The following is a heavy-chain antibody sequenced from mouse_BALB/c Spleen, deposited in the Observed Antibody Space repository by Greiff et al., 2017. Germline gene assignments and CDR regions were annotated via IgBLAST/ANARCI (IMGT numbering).Heavy chain of an antibody. CDR2: IDPENGDT. J-gene: IGHJ3*01. CDR1: GFNITDYY. D-gene: IGHD2-1*01. Sequence: VQLQQSGAELVRSGASVKLSCTASGFNITDYYMHWVQQRPEQGLEWIGWIDPENGDTEYAPKFQGKATMTADTSSNTAYLQLSSLTSEDTAVYYCTYGNFAYWGQGTLVTVSA. CDR3: TYGNFAY. V-gene: IGHV14-4*02.